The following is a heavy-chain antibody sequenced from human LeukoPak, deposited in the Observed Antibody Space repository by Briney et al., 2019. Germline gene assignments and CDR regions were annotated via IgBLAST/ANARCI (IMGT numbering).Heavy chain of an antibody. J-gene: IGHJ4*02. D-gene: IGHD6-13*01. V-gene: IGHV4-59*08. CDR1: GGSFSGYY. Sequence: SETLSLTCAVYGGSFSGYYWSWIRQPPGKGLEWIGYIYYSGSTNYNPSLKSRVTISVDTSKNQFSLKLSSVTAADTAVYYCARHHSSSFPFDYWGQGTLVTVSS. CDR3: ARHHSSSFPFDY. CDR2: IYYSGST.